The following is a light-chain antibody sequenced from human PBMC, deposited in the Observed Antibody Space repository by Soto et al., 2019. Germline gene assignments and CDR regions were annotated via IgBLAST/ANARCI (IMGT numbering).Light chain of an antibody. CDR2: GAS. Sequence: EIVLTQSPGTLSLSPGERATLSCRASQSVTSSFLAWYQQKPGQAPRLLIYGASSRATGIPDRFSGSGSGTVFTLIISRLEPDDVAVYYCQQYGSSLLTFGQGTKVVIK. CDR3: QQYGSSLLT. J-gene: IGKJ1*01. V-gene: IGKV3-20*01. CDR1: QSVTSSF.